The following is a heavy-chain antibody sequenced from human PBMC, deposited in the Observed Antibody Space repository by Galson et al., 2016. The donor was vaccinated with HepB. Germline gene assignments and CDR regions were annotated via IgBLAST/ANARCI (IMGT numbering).Heavy chain of an antibody. CDR1: GFTFSSYG. CDR3: ARDMAAARFEDRWFDP. D-gene: IGHD6-13*01. CDR2: IWNDGTYK. V-gene: IGHV3-33*01. Sequence: SLRLSCAASGFTFSSYGMHWVRQAPGKGLEWVAVIWNDGTYKYYVNSVRGRFTISRDNSKNTLYLQMNSLRADDTAIYYCARDMAAARFEDRWFDPWGQGTLVTVSS. J-gene: IGHJ5*02.